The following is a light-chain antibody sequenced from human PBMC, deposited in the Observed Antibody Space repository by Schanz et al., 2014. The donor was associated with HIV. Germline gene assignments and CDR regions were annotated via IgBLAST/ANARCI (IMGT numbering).Light chain of an antibody. CDR3: QQYGSSPWT. CDR2: GAS. V-gene: IGKV3-20*01. CDR1: QSVKSNF. Sequence: EIVMTQSPATLSVSPGERATLSCRASQSVKSNFIGWYQQKPGQAPRLLIFGASNRATGIPDRFSGGGSGTDFTLNISRVEPEDYAVYYCQQYGSSPWTFGQGTRVDVK. J-gene: IGKJ1*01.